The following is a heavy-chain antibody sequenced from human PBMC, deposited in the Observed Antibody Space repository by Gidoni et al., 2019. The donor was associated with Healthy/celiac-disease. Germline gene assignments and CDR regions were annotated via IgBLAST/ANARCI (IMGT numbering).Heavy chain of an antibody. Sequence: EVQLVESGGGLVQPGRALRLSCAASGFTFDDYAMHLVRQAPGKGLEWVSGISWNSGSIGYADSVKGRFTISRDNAKNSLYLQMNSLRAEDTALYYCAKVSGSYGGDYFDYWGQGTLVTVSS. CDR3: AKVSGSYGGDYFDY. CDR2: ISWNSGSI. CDR1: GFTFDDYA. D-gene: IGHD1-26*01. V-gene: IGHV3-9*01. J-gene: IGHJ4*02.